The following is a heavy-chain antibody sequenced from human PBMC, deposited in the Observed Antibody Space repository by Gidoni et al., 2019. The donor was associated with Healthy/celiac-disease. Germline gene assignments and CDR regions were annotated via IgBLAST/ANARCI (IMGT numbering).Heavy chain of an antibody. CDR2: LYYSGIT. CDR1: GSISSSSYY. CDR3: ARDTIGLMARGGGYFDY. V-gene: IGHV4-39*07. D-gene: IGHD2-8*01. J-gene: IGHJ4*02. Sequence: GSISSSSYYWGWICQPPGKGLEWIGRLYYSGITYYNPSLKSRVTISVVTSKNQFSLKLSSVTAEDTAVYYCARDTIGLMARGGGYFDYWGQGTLVTVSS.